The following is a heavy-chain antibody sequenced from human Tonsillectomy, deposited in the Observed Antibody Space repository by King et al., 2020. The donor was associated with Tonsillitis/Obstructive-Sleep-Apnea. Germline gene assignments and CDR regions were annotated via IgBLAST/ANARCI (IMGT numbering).Heavy chain of an antibody. J-gene: IGHJ6*02. V-gene: IGHV3-30*18. CDR1: GFTFITFG. D-gene: IGHD3-10*01. Sequence: VQLVESGGGVVQPGRSLRLSCAASGFTFITFGMHWVRQAPGKGLEWVAVISYDGSNKYYADSVKGRFTISRDNSKNTLYLQMNSLRAEDTAVYYCAKDFLGFGELFRPSPGLDVWGQGTTVTVSS. CDR2: ISYDGSNK. CDR3: AKDFLGFGELFRPSPGLDV.